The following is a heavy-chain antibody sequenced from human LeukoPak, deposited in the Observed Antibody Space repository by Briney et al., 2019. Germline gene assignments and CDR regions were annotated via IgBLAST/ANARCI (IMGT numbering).Heavy chain of an antibody. CDR2: INHSGST. J-gene: IGHJ4*02. Sequence: SETLSLTCAVYGGSFSGYYWSWIRQPPGKGLEWIGEINHSGSTNYNPSLKSRVTISVDTSKNQFSLKLSSVTAADTAVYYCARGGSGYSYGRLGSYYFDYWGQGTLVTVSS. CDR1: GGSFSGYY. V-gene: IGHV4-34*01. D-gene: IGHD5-18*01. CDR3: ARGGSGYSYGRLGSYYFDY.